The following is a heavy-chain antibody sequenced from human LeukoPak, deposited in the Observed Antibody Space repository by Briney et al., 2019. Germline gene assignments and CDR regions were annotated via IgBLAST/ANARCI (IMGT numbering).Heavy chain of an antibody. CDR2: IYTSGST. CDR3: ARYSSAKDAFDI. V-gene: IGHV4-4*09. CDR1: GGSISSYY. D-gene: IGHD6-19*01. J-gene: IGHJ3*02. Sequence: SETLSLTCSVSGGSISSYYWSWIRQPPGKGLEWIGYIYTSGSTNYNPSLKSRVTMSVDTSKNQFSLKLSSVTAADTAVYYCARYSSAKDAFDIWGQGTMVTVSS.